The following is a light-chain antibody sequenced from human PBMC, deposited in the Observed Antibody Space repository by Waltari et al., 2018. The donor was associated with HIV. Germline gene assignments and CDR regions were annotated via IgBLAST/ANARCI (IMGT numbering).Light chain of an antibody. V-gene: IGLV8-61*01. CDR1: SGSVSTSYY. CDR2: STN. CDR3: VLYMGRGISL. J-gene: IGLJ2*01. Sequence: QTVVTQEPSFSVSPGGTVTLTCGLSSGSVSTSYYPSWYQQTPGQAPRPLIYSTNTRSSGVPDRFSGSSLGNKAALTITGAQADDEADYYCVLYMGRGISLFGGGTKLTVL.